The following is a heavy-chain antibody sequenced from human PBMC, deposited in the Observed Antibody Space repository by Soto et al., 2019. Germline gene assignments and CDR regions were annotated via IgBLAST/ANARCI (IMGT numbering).Heavy chain of an antibody. D-gene: IGHD1-26*01. CDR1: GFTLSDYE. V-gene: IGHV3-48*03. CDR3: ARVRAGAANGYYGMDV. J-gene: IGHJ6*02. Sequence: LRLSCRASGFTLSDYEMHWVRQAPGKGLEWVSYISTGSSTIYYADSVKGRFTISRDNAENSLFLEMKSLRPEDTAVYYCARVRAGAANGYYGMDVWGQGTTVTVSS. CDR2: ISTGSSTI.